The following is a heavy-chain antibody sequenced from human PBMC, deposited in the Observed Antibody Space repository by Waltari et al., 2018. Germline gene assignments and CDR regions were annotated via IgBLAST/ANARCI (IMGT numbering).Heavy chain of an antibody. D-gene: IGHD1-26*01. J-gene: IGHJ4*02. Sequence: QVQLQESGPGLVKPSQTLSLTCTVSGGSISSGSYSWSWIRQPAGKGLEWIGYIYTSGSTNYNPSLKSRVTISVDTSKNQFSLKLSSVTAADTAVYYCARARQVGAPSDYWGQGTLVTVSS. CDR1: GGSISSGSYS. CDR2: IYTSGST. V-gene: IGHV4-61*09. CDR3: ARARQVGAPSDY.